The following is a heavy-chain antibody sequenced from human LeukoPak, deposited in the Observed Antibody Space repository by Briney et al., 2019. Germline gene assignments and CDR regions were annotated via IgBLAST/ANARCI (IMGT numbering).Heavy chain of an antibody. CDR3: ARLIFGVAIGDY. Sequence: GGYLRLSCAASGFTVSSSYMSWVRQAPGKGLEWVSVIYSGGNTYYADSVKGRFTISRDNSKNTLYLQMNSLRAEDTAVYYCARLIFGVAIGDYWGQGTLVTVSS. V-gene: IGHV3-53*01. J-gene: IGHJ4*02. CDR1: GFTVSSSY. D-gene: IGHD3-3*01. CDR2: IYSGGNT.